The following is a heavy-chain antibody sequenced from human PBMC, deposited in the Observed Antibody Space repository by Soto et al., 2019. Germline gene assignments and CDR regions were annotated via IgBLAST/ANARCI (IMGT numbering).Heavy chain of an antibody. J-gene: IGHJ3*01. CDR2: VSGSGGSS. V-gene: IGHV3-23*01. Sequence: EVQLLESGGGLVQPGGSLRLSCAASGFIFTNYALSWVRQAPGKGLEWLAGVSGSGGSSYYADSVKARFTVSRDNSRSTLYLQMSSLRAEDSAIYYCAKDADNDDYGVFDVWGQGTLVIVSS. D-gene: IGHD4-17*01. CDR1: GFIFTNYA. CDR3: AKDADNDDYGVFDV.